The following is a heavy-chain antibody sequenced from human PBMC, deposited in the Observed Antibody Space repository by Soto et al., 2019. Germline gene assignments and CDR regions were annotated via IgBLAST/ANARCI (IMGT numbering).Heavy chain of an antibody. CDR3: ARDRGGYVAAADYPFYYYGMGV. Sequence: ASVKVSCKASGYLFTTYFIHWVRQAPGQGLEWMGIINPSGGGPIYAQKFQGRVTMTRDTSTSTVFMELSSLRSEDTAVYYCARDRGGYVAAADYPFYYYGMGVWGQGTTVTVSS. CDR2: INPSGGGP. V-gene: IGHV1-46*01. CDR1: GYLFTTYF. D-gene: IGHD6-13*01. J-gene: IGHJ6*02.